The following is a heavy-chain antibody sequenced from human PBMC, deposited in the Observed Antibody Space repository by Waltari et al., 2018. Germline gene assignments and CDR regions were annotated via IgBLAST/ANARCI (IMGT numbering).Heavy chain of an antibody. V-gene: IGHV4-38-2*01. J-gene: IGHJ4*03. CDR1: GGSVSDGYD. Sequence: QVQLRESGPGLVKPSETLSVTCAVSGGSVSDGYDLSWIRQSPGKGLELIGFIYGSRGTTSYNPSLENRVSISKDTSNNQFSLKLSSVTAADTAVYYCARQWRSGSYTGGLDSWGQGVVVTVSS. D-gene: IGHD3-3*01. CDR2: IYGSRGTT. CDR3: ARQWRSGSYTGGLDS.